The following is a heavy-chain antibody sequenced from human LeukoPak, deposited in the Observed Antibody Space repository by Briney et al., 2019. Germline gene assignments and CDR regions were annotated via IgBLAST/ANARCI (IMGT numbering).Heavy chain of an antibody. J-gene: IGHJ4*02. Sequence: GGSLRLSCAASGFTFSSYAMHWVRRAPGKGLEWVAVMSNDGNNEYYADSVKGRFTIFRDNSKNTLYLQMNSLRAEDTAVYYCARDPVSTGLQINSDYWGQGTLVTVSS. D-gene: IGHD3-16*01. CDR3: ARDPVSTGLQINSDY. CDR2: MSNDGNNE. CDR1: GFTFSSYA. V-gene: IGHV3-30-3*01.